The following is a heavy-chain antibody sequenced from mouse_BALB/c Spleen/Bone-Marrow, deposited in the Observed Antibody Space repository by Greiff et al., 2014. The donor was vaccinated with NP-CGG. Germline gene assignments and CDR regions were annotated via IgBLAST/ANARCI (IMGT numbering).Heavy chain of an antibody. Sequence: EVQRVESGAELVKPGASVKLSCTASGFNITDPYIHWVKQRPGQGLDWIGRIDPASDNTQYDPKFQGKATLTADTSSNTAYLQLSSLTSEDTAVYYCATLTGHFDYWGQGTILTVSS. CDR1: GFNITDPY. V-gene: IGHV14-3*02. CDR3: ATLTGHFDY. CDR2: IDPASDNT. J-gene: IGHJ2*01. D-gene: IGHD4-1*01.